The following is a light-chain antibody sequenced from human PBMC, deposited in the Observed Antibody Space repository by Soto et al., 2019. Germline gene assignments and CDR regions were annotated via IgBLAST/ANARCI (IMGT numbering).Light chain of an antibody. J-gene: IGKJ2*01. CDR1: QTISTY. V-gene: IGKV1-39*01. CDR2: DAS. CDR3: QQSDSTPYT. Sequence: DIQMTQSPSSLSASVGDRVTITCRASQTISTYLKWYQQKPGTAPRLLIYDASSLLSGVPSRFSGSGSGTDFTLTIASLQPEDFSTYYCQQSDSTPYTFGQGTKVEI.